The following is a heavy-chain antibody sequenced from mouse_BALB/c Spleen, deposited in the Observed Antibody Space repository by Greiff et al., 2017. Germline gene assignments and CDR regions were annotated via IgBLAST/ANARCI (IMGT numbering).Heavy chain of an antibody. J-gene: IGHJ4*01. D-gene: IGHD1-1*01. CDR1: GYTFTDYY. CDR2: IYPGSGNT. CDR3: ARGDYYGSRGYAMDD. Sequence: QVQLQQSGAELARPGASVKLSCKASGYTFTDYYINWVKQRTGQGLEWIGEIYPGSGNTYYNEKFKGKATLTADKSSSTAYMQLSSLTSEDSAVYFCARGDYYGSRGYAMDDWGQGTSVTVSS. V-gene: IGHV1-77*01.